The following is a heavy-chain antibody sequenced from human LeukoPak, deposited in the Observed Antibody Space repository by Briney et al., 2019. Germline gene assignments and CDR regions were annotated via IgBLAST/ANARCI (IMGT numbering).Heavy chain of an antibody. Sequence: PGGSLRLSCAASGFTFSSYAMSWVRQGPGKGLEWVSAISGSGASTFYADSVKGRFTISRDNSKNTLYLQINSLKAEDTAVYYCARDNGIVAPSIPLDYWGQGTLVTVSS. CDR1: GFTFSSYA. D-gene: IGHD5-12*01. CDR2: ISGSGAST. CDR3: ARDNGIVAPSIPLDY. J-gene: IGHJ4*02. V-gene: IGHV3-23*01.